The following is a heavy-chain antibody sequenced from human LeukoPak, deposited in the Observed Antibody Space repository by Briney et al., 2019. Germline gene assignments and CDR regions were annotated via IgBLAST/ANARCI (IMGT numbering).Heavy chain of an antibody. J-gene: IGHJ4*02. Sequence: GGSLRLSCAASGFTFSSYAMHWVRQAPGKGLEWVAVISYDGSNKYYADSVKGRFTISRDNSKNTLYLQMNSLRAEDTAVYYCARGPDLYSSGWYSSYFDYWGQGTLVTVSS. CDR1: GFTFSSYA. V-gene: IGHV3-30*04. D-gene: IGHD6-19*01. CDR3: ARGPDLYSSGWYSSYFDY. CDR2: ISYDGSNK.